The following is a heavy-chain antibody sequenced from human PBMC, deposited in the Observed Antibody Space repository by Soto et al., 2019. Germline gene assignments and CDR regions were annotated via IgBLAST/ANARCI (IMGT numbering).Heavy chain of an antibody. CDR2: IWHDGSNK. V-gene: IGHV3-33*01. CDR3: ARDGDANTGFGKDY. CDR1: GFSFSNYG. D-gene: IGHD3-16*01. J-gene: IGHJ4*02. Sequence: GGSLRLSCAASGFSFSNYGMHWVRQAPGKGLEWVALIWHDGSNKYYAESVKGRFTISRDNSKDMVYLQMNSLRAEDTAMYYCARDGDANTGFGKDYWGQGTLVTVSS.